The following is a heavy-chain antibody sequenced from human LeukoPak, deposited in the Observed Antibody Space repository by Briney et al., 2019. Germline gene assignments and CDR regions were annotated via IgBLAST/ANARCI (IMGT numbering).Heavy chain of an antibody. CDR2: IIPIFGTA. J-gene: IGHJ5*02. D-gene: IGHD2-2*01. CDR3: ARGGIVVVPAAHGWFDP. V-gene: IGHV1-69*05. Sequence: SVKVSCKASGGTFSSYAISWLRQAPGQGLEWMGGIIPIFGTANYAQKSQGRVTITTDESTSTAYMELSSLRSEDTAVHYCARGGIVVVPAAHGWFDPWGQGTLVTASS. CDR1: GGTFSSYA.